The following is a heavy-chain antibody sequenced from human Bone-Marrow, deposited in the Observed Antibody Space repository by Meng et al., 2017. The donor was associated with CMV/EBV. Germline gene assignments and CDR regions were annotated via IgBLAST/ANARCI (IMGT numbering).Heavy chain of an antibody. CDR3: ARRVAIIGTTPFDY. Sequence: GESLKISCAASGFTVSSNYMSWVRQAPGKGLVWVSRVNGDGSSTSYADSVKGRFTISRDNAKNTVYLQMNSLRAEDTGVYYCARRVAIIGTTPFDYWGQGTLVTVSS. V-gene: IGHV3-74*01. J-gene: IGHJ4*02. CDR1: GFTVSSNY. D-gene: IGHD1-20*01. CDR2: VNGDGSST.